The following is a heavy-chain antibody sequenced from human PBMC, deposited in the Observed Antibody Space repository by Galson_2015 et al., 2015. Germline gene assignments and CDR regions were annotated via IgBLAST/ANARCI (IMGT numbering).Heavy chain of an antibody. CDR3: AREGESSNGYAWFDS. J-gene: IGHJ5*01. V-gene: IGHV3-74*01. CDR1: GFTFGSYW. Sequence: SLRLSCAASGFTFGSYWMNWVRHAPGKGLVWVSRIIPDGNSAIYADFVKGRFAISRDNAKNTLYLQMSSLRADDTAAYYCAREGESSNGYAWFDSWGQGTLVTVSS. D-gene: IGHD4-11*01. CDR2: IIPDGNSA.